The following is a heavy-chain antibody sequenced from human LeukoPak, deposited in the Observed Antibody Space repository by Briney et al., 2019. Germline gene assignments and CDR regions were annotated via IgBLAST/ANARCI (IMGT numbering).Heavy chain of an antibody. CDR1: GFTFSTRW. CDR3: ARELGSYEGGYYGKDV. J-gene: IGHJ6*02. CDR2: INEDGSEK. Sequence: GSLRLSCAASGFTFSTRWMSWVRQAPGKGLEWVANINEDGSEKNYVESLKGRFTISRDNAKNSLYLQMNSLRAEDTALYYCARELGSYEGGYYGKDVWGQGTTVTVSS. V-gene: IGHV3-7*01. D-gene: IGHD1-26*01.